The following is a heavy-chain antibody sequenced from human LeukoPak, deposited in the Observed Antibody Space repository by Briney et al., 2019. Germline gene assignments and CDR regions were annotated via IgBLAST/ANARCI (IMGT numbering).Heavy chain of an antibody. D-gene: IGHD2-15*01. J-gene: IGHJ4*02. CDR3: AKEYCSDGSCYSYYFDY. CDR1: GFTFSSYG. Sequence: PGGSLRLSCAASGFTFSSYGMHWVRLAPGKGLEWVAIISYDGRTKYYADSVKGRFTISRDNSKNTLYLQMNSLRAEDTAVYYCAKEYCSDGSCYSYYFDYWGQGTLVTVSS. CDR2: ISYDGRTK. V-gene: IGHV3-30*18.